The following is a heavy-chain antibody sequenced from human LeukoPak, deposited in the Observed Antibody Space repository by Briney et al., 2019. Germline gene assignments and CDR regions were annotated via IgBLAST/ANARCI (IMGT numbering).Heavy chain of an antibody. Sequence: SETLSLTCAVYGGSFSGYYWSWIRQPPGKGLEWIGEINHSGSTNYNPSLKSRVTISVDTSKNQFSLKLSSVTAADTAVYYCARRLGGLRYFDWLPSQYYFDYWGQGTLVTVSS. CDR3: ARRLGGLRYFDWLPSQYYFDY. CDR2: INHSGST. V-gene: IGHV4-34*01. J-gene: IGHJ4*02. D-gene: IGHD3-9*01. CDR1: GGSFSGYY.